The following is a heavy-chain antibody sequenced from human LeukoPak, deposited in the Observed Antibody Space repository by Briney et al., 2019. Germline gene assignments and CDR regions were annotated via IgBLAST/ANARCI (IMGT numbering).Heavy chain of an antibody. CDR1: GYNFIGYY. CDR2: INPNSGDT. Sequence: GASVKVSCKASGYNFIGYYIHWVRQARGQGLEWMGGINPNSGDTKYAQKFQGRVTMTRDTSIGTAYMELCRLTSADTAVFYCATGGRYTASWVYWGQGTPVTVSS. J-gene: IGHJ4*02. D-gene: IGHD1-14*01. V-gene: IGHV1-2*02. CDR3: ATGGRYTASWVY.